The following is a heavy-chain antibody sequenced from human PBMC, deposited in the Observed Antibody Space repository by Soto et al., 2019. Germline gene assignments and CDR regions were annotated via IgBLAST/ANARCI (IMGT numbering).Heavy chain of an antibody. CDR1: GGSISSSNW. D-gene: IGHD3-10*02. J-gene: IGHJ6*02. Sequence: QVQLQESGAGLVKTSGPLSLTCAVSGGSISSSNWWSWVRQPPGKGLEWVGEIYHSGSTNYNPSLKSRVTIAVDKSKNQFSRKLSSVTAADPAWYYGASVRGGYYYAMDVWGQGTTVTVSS. V-gene: IGHV4-4*02. CDR3: ASVRGGYYYAMDV. CDR2: IYHSGST.